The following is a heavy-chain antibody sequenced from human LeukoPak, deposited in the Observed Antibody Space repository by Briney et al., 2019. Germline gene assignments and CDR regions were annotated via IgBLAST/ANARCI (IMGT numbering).Heavy chain of an antibody. D-gene: IGHD6-13*01. CDR2: INHSGST. CDR1: GGSFSGYH. V-gene: IGHV4-34*01. Sequence: PSETLSLTCAVYGGSFSGYHWSWIRQPPGKGLEWIGEINHSGSTNYNPSLKSRVTISVDTSKNQFSLKLSSVTAADTAVYYCASADSSSWYWGQGTLVTVSS. CDR3: ASADSSSWY. J-gene: IGHJ4*02.